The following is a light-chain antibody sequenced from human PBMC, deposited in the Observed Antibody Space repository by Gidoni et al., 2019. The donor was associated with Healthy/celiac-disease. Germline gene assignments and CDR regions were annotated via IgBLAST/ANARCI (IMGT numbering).Light chain of an antibody. V-gene: IGLV3-1*01. Sequence: SYELTQPTSVAVSPGQTASITCSGDKLGDKYACWYQQKPGQSPVLVIYQDSKRPSGIPERFSGSNSGNTATLTISGTQAMDEADYYCQAWDSSTAGRVFGGGTKLTVL. CDR2: QDS. J-gene: IGLJ2*01. CDR1: KLGDKY. CDR3: QAWDSSTAGRV.